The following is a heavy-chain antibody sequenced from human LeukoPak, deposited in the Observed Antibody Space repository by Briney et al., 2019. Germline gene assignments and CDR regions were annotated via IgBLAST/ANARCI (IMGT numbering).Heavy chain of an antibody. J-gene: IGHJ4*02. Sequence: PSQTLSLTCTVSGGSISSGSYYWRWIRQPAGKGLEWIGRIYSSGSTNYNPSLESRVTMSVDSSKNQFSLKLTSVTAADTAVYYCARGLDFWSGSGDYWGQGTLVTVSS. D-gene: IGHD3-3*01. V-gene: IGHV4-61*02. CDR2: IYSSGST. CDR1: GGSISSGSYY. CDR3: ARGLDFWSGSGDY.